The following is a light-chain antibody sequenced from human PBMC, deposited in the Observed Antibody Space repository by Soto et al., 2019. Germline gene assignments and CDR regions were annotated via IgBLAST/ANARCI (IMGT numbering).Light chain of an antibody. V-gene: IGKV1-13*02. CDR1: QGIGNA. CDR3: QQYFSSPST. Sequence: AIQMTQSPSSLSASAGDRVTITWRASQGIGNALAWYQQKPGEAPKLLIYGASSFQSGVPSRFSGSGSGTDFTLTISSLQPEDFATYYCQQYFSSPSTFGGGTKVDIK. CDR2: GAS. J-gene: IGKJ4*02.